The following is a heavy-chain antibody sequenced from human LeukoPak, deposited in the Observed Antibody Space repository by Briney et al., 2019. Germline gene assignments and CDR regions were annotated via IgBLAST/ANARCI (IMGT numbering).Heavy chain of an antibody. CDR1: GGSISSGSYY. Sequence: LETLSLTCTVSGGSISSGSYYWSWIRQPAGKGLEWIGSIYYSGSTYYNPSLKSRVTISVDTSKNQFSLKLSSVTAADTAVYYCARGGDIVVVVAATLEDYFDYWGQGTLVTVSS. CDR3: ARGGDIVVVVAATLEDYFDY. CDR2: IYYSGST. V-gene: IGHV4-39*01. D-gene: IGHD2-15*01. J-gene: IGHJ4*02.